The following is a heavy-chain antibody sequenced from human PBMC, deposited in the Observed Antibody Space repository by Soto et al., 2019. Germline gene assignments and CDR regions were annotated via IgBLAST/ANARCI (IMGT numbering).Heavy chain of an antibody. CDR1: GFTFSSYA. V-gene: IGHV3-64D*06. CDR2: ISSNGGST. CDR3: VKDRGWEMATPMPFDP. Sequence: PGGSLRLSCSASGFTFSSYAMHWVRQAPGKGLEYVSAISSNGGSTYYADSVKGRFTISRDNSKNTLYLQMSSLRAEDTAVYYCVKDRGWEMATPMPFDPWGQGTLVTVSS. J-gene: IGHJ5*02. D-gene: IGHD1-26*01.